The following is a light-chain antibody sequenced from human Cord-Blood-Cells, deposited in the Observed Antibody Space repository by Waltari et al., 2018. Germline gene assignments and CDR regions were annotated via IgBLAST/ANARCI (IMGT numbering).Light chain of an antibody. CDR1: RLRSYY. V-gene: IGLV3-19*01. J-gene: IGLJ3*02. CDR2: GKN. CDR3: NSRDSSGNHWV. Sequence: SSELTQDPAVSVALGQTVRITCQGDRLRSYYVSWYQQKTGQAPVPVIYGKNNRPSGIPDRFSGSSSGNTASLTITGAQAEDEADYYCNSRDSSGNHWVFGGGTKLTVL.